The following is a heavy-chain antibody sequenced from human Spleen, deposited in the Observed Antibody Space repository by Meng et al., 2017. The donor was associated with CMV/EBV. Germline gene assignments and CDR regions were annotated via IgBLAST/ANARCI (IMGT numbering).Heavy chain of an antibody. CDR1: GFTFSSYA. CDR2: ISSSGSST. V-gene: IGHV3-23*01. J-gene: IGHJ6*02. Sequence: GESLKISCVGTGFTFSSYAMSRVRQAPGKGLEWVSAISSSGSSTYYAESGKGRFTISRDNSKNTLDLQMNSLRAEDTAVYYCAKEGYAWELPSYYGMDVWGQGTTVTVSS. D-gene: IGHD1-26*01. CDR3: AKEGYAWELPSYYGMDV.